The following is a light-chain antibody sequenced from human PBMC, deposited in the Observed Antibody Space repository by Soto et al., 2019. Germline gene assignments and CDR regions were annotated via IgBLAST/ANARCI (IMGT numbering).Light chain of an antibody. V-gene: IGLV1-44*01. J-gene: IGLJ2*01. CDR1: SSNIGSHA. CDR2: NND. Sequence: QSVLTQPPSASGTPGQRVTISCSGSSSNIGSHAVNWYQHLPGTAPKLLMYNNDQRPSGVPDRFSGSRSGSSASLAISGLQSEDEVDYYCAAWDDSLNNVLFGGGTKLTV. CDR3: AAWDDSLNNVL.